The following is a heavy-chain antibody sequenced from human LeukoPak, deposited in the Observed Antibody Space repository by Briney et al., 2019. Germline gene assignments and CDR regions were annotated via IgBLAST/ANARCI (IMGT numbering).Heavy chain of an antibody. Sequence: TGGSLRLSCAASGFTFTNYGMHWVRQAIGKGLEWVSGIGTAGDTYYPGSVKGRFTISRENAKNSMYLQMNSLRAGDTAVYYCARDPSSGWYLKGWFDPWGQGTLVTVSS. CDR1: GFTFTNYG. CDR2: IGTAGDT. CDR3: ARDPSSGWYLKGWFDP. D-gene: IGHD6-19*01. J-gene: IGHJ5*02. V-gene: IGHV3-13*01.